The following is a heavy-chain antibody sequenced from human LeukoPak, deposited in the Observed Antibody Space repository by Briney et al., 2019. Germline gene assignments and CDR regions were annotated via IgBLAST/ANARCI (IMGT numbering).Heavy chain of an antibody. V-gene: IGHV4-59*01. CDR2: IYYSGST. J-gene: IGHJ4*02. D-gene: IGHD2-15*01. CDR1: GGSISSYY. CDR3: ARESAVVVAANFDY. Sequence: SETLSLTCTVSGGSISSYYWSWIRQPPGKGLEWIGYIYYSGSTNYNPSLKSRVTMSVDTSKNQLSLKLSSVTTADTAVYYCARESAVVVAANFDYWGQGTLVTVSS.